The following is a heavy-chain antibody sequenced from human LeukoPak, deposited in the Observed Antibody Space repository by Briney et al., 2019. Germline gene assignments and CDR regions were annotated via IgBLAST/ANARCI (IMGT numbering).Heavy chain of an antibody. Sequence: SSETLSLTCAVYGGSFSGYYWTWIRQPPGKGLEWIGEVNHSGTTNYNPSLKSRVTISVDTSKNQFSLKLSSVTAADTAVYYCARGRFRLRQWRGPTSLNDAFDIWGQGAMVTVSS. CDR1: GGSFSGYY. V-gene: IGHV4-34*01. CDR3: ARGRFRLRQWRGPTSLNDAFDI. CDR2: VNHSGTT. J-gene: IGHJ3*02. D-gene: IGHD3-16*02.